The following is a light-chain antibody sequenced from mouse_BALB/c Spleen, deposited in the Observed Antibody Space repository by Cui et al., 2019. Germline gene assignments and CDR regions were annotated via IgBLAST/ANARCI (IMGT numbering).Light chain of an antibody. Sequence: DIVMAQSQKFMSTSVGDRVSVTCKASQNVGTNVAWYQQKPGQSPKALIYSASYRYSGVPDRFTGSGSGTDFTLTISNVQSEDLAEYFCQPYNSYPLTFGSGTKLEIK. CDR2: SAS. CDR3: QPYNSYPLT. CDR1: QNVGTN. J-gene: IGKJ4*01. V-gene: IGKV6-15*01.